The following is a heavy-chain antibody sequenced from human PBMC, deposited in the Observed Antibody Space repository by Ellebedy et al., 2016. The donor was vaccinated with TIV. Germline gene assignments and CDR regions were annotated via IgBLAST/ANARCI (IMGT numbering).Heavy chain of an antibody. CDR2: IYHSGNT. Sequence: MPSETLSLTCTVSGGSISSYYWSWIRQLPGKGLEWIGYIYHSGNTNYNPSLKSRVTISLDTSNNQFSLKLSSVTAADTAVYYWAGDLTVAGTLYYWGQGALVTVSS. CDR1: GGSISSYY. CDR3: AGDLTVAGTLYY. V-gene: IGHV4-59*01. D-gene: IGHD6-19*01. J-gene: IGHJ4*02.